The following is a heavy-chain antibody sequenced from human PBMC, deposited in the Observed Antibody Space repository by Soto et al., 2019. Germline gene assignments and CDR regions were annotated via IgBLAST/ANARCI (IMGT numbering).Heavy chain of an antibody. CDR1: GFTFSAYA. CDR3: ANSFSPSSTNWHSHCDH. CDR2: ISSRGDTT. Sequence: EVQLLESGGDLVQPGGSLRLSCVASGFTFSAYAMSWVRQAPGKGLEWVSAISSRGDTTYHADSVRGRFTISRDNSKNTLYLQLSRLRAEDTAVYYCANSFSPSSTNWHSHCDHWGQGTLVTVSS. V-gene: IGHV3-23*01. J-gene: IGHJ4*02. D-gene: IGHD6-13*01.